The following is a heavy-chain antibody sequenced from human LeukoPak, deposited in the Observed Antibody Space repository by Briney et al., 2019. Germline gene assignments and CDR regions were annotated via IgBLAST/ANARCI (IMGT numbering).Heavy chain of an antibody. CDR1: GVTFSHYA. CDR2: INDNGDTT. V-gene: IGHV3-64*02. Sequence: GGSLRLSCAASGVTFSHYAFHWVRQAPGKGLEYVSAINDNGDTTYYADSVKGRSTISRDISKNTLFLQMGSLRTEDMAVYYCARGHRSSWFDAFDIWGQGIMVTVSS. CDR3: ARGHRSSWFDAFDI. D-gene: IGHD6-13*01. J-gene: IGHJ3*02.